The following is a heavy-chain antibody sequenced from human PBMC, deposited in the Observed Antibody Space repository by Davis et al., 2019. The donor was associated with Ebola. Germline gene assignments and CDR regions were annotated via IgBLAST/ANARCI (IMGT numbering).Heavy chain of an antibody. CDR3: LGDPNWAFGY. V-gene: IGHV3-23*01. CDR2: INYAGTST. J-gene: IGHJ4*02. Sequence: PGGSLSLSCEASGFSISNIDMNWVRQAPGKGLEYASNINYAGTSTSYADSVKGRFSVSRDNSKNTLYLEMNSLRVEDTAIYYCLGDPNWAFGYWGQGTLVTVSS. D-gene: IGHD7-27*01. CDR1: GFSISNID.